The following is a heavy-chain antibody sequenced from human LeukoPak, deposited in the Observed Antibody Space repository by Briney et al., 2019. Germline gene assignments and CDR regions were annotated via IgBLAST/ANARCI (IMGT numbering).Heavy chain of an antibody. CDR1: GFTFSSYA. CDR2: ISGSGGST. V-gene: IGHV3-23*01. Sequence: PGGSLRLSCAASGFTFSSYAMSWVRQAPGEGLEWVSAISGSGGSTYYADSVKGRFTIYRDNSKNTLYLQMNSLRAEDTAVYYCARGFYDSGGYYAPFDYWGQGTLVTVSS. D-gene: IGHD3-22*01. J-gene: IGHJ4*02. CDR3: ARGFYDSGGYYAPFDY.